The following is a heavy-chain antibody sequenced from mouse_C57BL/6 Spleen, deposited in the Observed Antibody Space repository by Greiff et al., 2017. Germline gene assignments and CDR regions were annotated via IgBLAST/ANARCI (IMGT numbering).Heavy chain of an antibody. D-gene: IGHD2-4*01. CDR1: GYTFTSYW. J-gene: IGHJ1*03. V-gene: IGHV1-50*01. CDR3: ARGGDYYWYFDV. Sequence: QVQLQQPGAELVKPGASVKLSCKASGYTFTSYWMQWVKQRPGQGLEWIGEIDPSDSYTNYNQKFKGKATLTVDTSSSTAYMQLSSLTSEDSAVYDCARGGDYYWYFDVWGTGTTVTVSS. CDR2: IDPSDSYT.